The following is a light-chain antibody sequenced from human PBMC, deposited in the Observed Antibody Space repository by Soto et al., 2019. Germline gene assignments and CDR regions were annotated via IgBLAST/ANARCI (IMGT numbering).Light chain of an antibody. CDR2: GAF. J-gene: IGKJ4*01. V-gene: IGKV3-15*01. CDR1: QSVGRN. CDR3: QQYNHWPPLT. Sequence: EIVMTQSPATLSVSPGERATLSCRASQSVGRNLAWYQQKPCQAPRLLIYGAFTRATGIPARFSGSGSGTEFTRTISSLQSEDFAIYSCQQYNHWPPLTFGGGTKVEIK.